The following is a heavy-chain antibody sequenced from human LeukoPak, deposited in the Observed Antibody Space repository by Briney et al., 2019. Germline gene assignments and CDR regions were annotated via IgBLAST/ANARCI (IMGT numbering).Heavy chain of an antibody. Sequence: PGRSLRLSYAASGLPFSSYCMHCVRQAWGGGLVWVSVIIPDGSSTTYADSVKGRFTISRDNAKHTLYLQMNSLRAEDTAIYYCVRLGGNYEYWGQGTLVTVSS. CDR3: VRLGGNYEY. J-gene: IGHJ4*02. CDR1: GLPFSSYC. CDR2: IIPDGSST. V-gene: IGHV3-74*01. D-gene: IGHD1-26*01.